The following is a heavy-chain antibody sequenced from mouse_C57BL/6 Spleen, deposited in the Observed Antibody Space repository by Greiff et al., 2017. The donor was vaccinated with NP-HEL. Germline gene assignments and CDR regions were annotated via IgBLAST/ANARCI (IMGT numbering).Heavy chain of an antibody. V-gene: IGHV1-7*01. Sequence: QVQLQQSGAELAKPGASVKLSCKASGYTFTSYWLHWVKQRPGQGLEWIGYINPSSGYTKYNQKFKDKATLTADKSSSTAYMQLSSLAYEDSAVYYCARGAVVDAMDYWGQGTSVTVSS. D-gene: IGHD1-1*01. J-gene: IGHJ4*01. CDR1: GYTFTSYW. CDR2: INPSSGYT. CDR3: ARGAVVDAMDY.